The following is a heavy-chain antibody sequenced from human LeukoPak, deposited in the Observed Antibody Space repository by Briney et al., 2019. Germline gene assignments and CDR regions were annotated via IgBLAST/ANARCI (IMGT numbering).Heavy chain of an antibody. D-gene: IGHD6-13*01. CDR1: GYTFTGYY. Sequence: ASVKVSCKASGYTFTGYYMHWVRQAPGQGLEWMGWINPNSGGTNYAQKFQGRVTMTRDTSISTAYMELSSLRSEDTAVYYCASISDSSSWLFDYWGQGTLVTVSS. CDR2: INPNSGGT. V-gene: IGHV1-2*02. J-gene: IGHJ4*02. CDR3: ASISDSSSWLFDY.